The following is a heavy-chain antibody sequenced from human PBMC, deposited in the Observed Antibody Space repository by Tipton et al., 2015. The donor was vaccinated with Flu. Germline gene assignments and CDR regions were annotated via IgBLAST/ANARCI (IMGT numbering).Heavy chain of an antibody. CDR1: GGFISTYY. D-gene: IGHD3-10*01. Sequence: TLSLTCTVSGGFISTYYWSWIRQPPGKGLEWIGYIHYTGSTDYSPSLKSRVTISVDTSKNQLSLKLSSVAAADTAVYYCARLLFEDFDGSGSLVYGMDVWGQGTTVTV. CDR2: IHYTGST. CDR3: ARLLFEDFDGSGSLVYGMDV. J-gene: IGHJ6*02. V-gene: IGHV4-59*08.